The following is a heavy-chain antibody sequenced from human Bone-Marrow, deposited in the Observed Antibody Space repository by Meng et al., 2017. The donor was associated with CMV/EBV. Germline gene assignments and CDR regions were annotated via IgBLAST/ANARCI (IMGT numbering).Heavy chain of an antibody. CDR3: ARDIVIGGAYYYYYGMDV. V-gene: IGHV1-18*01. Sequence: ASVKVSCKASGYTFTSYGISWVRQAPGQGLEWMGWISAYNGNTNYAQKLQGRVTMTTDTSTSTAYMELRSLRSDDTAVYYCARDIVIGGAYYYYYGMDVWGQGTTVTVSS. D-gene: IGHD2-15*01. CDR2: ISAYNGNT. J-gene: IGHJ6*02. CDR1: GYTFTSYG.